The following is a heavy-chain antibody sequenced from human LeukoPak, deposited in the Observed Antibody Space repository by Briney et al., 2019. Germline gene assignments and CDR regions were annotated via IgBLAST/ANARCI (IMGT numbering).Heavy chain of an antibody. Sequence: SETLSLTCAVYGGSFSDYYWSWIRQPPGKGLEWIGEINHSGSTNYNPSLKSRVTISVDTSKNQFSLKLSSVTAADTAVYYCARGLSRSGATFDYWGQGTLVTVSS. CDR3: ARGLSRSGATFDY. J-gene: IGHJ4*02. CDR1: GGSFSDYY. CDR2: INHSGST. V-gene: IGHV4-34*01. D-gene: IGHD3-10*01.